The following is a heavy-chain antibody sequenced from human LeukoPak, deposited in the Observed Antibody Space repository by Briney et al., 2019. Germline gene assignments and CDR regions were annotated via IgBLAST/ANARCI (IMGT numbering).Heavy chain of an antibody. V-gene: IGHV1-18*01. Sequence: ASVKVSCKASGYTFTSYGISWVRQAPGQGLEWIGWISAYNGNTNYAQKLQGRVTMTTDTSTSTAYMELRSLRSDDTAVYYCARDGPFWDYDSRGDYYYMDVWGKGTTVAIAS. CDR2: ISAYNGNT. CDR1: GYTFTSYG. CDR3: ARDGPFWDYDSRGDYYYMDV. J-gene: IGHJ6*03. D-gene: IGHD3-22*01.